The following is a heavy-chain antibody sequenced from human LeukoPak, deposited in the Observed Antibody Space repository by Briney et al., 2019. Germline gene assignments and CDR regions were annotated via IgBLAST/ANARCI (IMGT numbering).Heavy chain of an antibody. CDR2: ISWNSGSI. V-gene: IGHV3-9*01. CDR1: GFTFDDYA. CDR3: AKVSYYDSSGYYDH. J-gene: IGHJ4*02. D-gene: IGHD3-22*01. Sequence: GGSLRLSCAASGFTFDDYAMHWVRQAPGKGLEWVSGISWNSGSIGYADSVKGRFTISRDNAKNSLYLQMNSLRAEDTALYYCAKVSYYDSSGYYDHWGQGTLVTVSS.